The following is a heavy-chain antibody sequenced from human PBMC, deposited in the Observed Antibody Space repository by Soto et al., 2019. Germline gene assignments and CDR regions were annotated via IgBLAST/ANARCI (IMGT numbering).Heavy chain of an antibody. CDR1: GFTFSSYS. Sequence: GSLRLSCAASGFTFSSYSMNWVRQAPGKGLEWVSSISSSSSYIYYADSVKGRFTISRDNAKNSLYLQMNSLRAEDTAVYYCARWGSSYDYYYYMDVWGKGTTVTVSS. V-gene: IGHV3-21*01. CDR2: ISSSSSYI. D-gene: IGHD6-6*01. J-gene: IGHJ6*03. CDR3: ARWGSSYDYYYYMDV.